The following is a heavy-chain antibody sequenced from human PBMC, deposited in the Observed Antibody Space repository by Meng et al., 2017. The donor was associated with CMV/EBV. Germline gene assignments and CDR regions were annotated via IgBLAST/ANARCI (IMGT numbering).Heavy chain of an antibody. V-gene: IGHV5-51*01. D-gene: IGHD2-2*01. J-gene: IGHJ3*02. CDR3: ASRLGYCSSTSCADAFDI. CDR1: GYSFTSYW. Sequence: GGSLRLSCKGSGYSFTSYWIGWVRQMPGKGLEWMGIIYPGDSDTRYSPSFQGRVTISADKSISTAYLQWSSLKASDTAMYYCASRLGYCSSTSCADAFDIWGQGTMVTVSS. CDR2: IYPGDSDT.